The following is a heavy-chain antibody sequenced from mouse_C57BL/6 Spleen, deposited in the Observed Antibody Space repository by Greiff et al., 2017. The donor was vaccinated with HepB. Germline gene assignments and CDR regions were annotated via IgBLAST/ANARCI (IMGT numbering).Heavy chain of an antibody. CDR3: ASSLLRSPWFAY. CDR2: IYPGDGDT. Sequence: QVQLKQSGPELVKPGASVKISCKASGYAFSSSWMNWVKQRPGKGLEWIGRIYPGDGDTNYNGKFKGKATLTADKSSSTAYMQLSSLTSEDSAVYFCASSLLRSPWFAYWGQGTLVTVSA. J-gene: IGHJ3*01. CDR1: GYAFSSSW. D-gene: IGHD1-2*01. V-gene: IGHV1-82*01.